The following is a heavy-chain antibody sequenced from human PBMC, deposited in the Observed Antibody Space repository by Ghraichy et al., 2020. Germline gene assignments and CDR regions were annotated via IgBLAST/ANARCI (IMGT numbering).Heavy chain of an antibody. J-gene: IGHJ4*02. D-gene: IGHD6-6*01. CDR1: GGSFSGYY. V-gene: IGHV4-34*01. Sequence: SETLSLTCAVYGGSFSGYYWSWIRQPPGKGLEWIGEINHSGSTNYNPSLKSRVTISVDTSKNQFSLKLSSVTAADTAVYYCARLWYSSSSWLGQDYWGQGTLVTVSS. CDR2: INHSGST. CDR3: ARLWYSSSSWLGQDY.